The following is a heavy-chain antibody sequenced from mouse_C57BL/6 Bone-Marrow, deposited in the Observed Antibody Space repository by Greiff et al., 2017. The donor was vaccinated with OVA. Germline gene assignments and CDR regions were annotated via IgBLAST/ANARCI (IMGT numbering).Heavy chain of an antibody. Sequence: EVQRVESGGDLVKPGGSLKLSCAASGFTFSSYGMSWVRQTPDQRLEWVATINSGGSYTYYPDSVKGRFTISRDNAKNTLYLQLSSLKSEDTAMYYCARKGYYGSSYDYWGQGTTLTVSS. J-gene: IGHJ2*01. D-gene: IGHD1-1*01. CDR3: ARKGYYGSSYDY. V-gene: IGHV5-6*01. CDR1: GFTFSSYG. CDR2: INSGGSYT.